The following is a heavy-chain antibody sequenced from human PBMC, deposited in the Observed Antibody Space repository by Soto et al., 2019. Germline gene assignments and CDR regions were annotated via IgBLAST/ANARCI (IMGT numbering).Heavy chain of an antibody. CDR2: ISSSGTT. CDR1: GGSIISDY. J-gene: IGHJ6*02. V-gene: IGHV4-59*01. Sequence: SETLSLTFTVAGGSIISDYWSWIRQAPGKGLEWIGYISSSGTTNYNASLKRRVTISIDTSKNQFYLKLSSVTAADTAVYYWARGGGTGDNGLDVWGQGTTVTVSS. D-gene: IGHD6-25*01. CDR3: ARGGGTGDNGLDV.